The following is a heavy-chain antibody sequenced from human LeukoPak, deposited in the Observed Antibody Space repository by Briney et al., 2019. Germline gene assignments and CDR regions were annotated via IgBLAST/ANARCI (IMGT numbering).Heavy chain of an antibody. CDR2: IYHSGST. CDR3: ARLSYYNTGGCYTFDY. J-gene: IGHJ4*02. V-gene: IGHV4-4*02. Sequence: SGTLSLTCAVSGDSISSGNWWNWVRQPPGRGLEWIGEIYHSGSTNYNPSLKSRVTISVDKSNNQFSLKLNSVTAADTAVYYCARLSYYNTGGCYTFDYWGQGTLVTVSS. D-gene: IGHD3-22*01. CDR1: GDSISSGNW.